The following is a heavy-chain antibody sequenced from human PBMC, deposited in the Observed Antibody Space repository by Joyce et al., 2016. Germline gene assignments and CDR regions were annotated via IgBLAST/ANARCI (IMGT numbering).Heavy chain of an antibody. D-gene: IGHD6-25*01. CDR1: GFIFCSKE. J-gene: IGHJ4*02. V-gene: IGHV3-48*03. CDR3: ASPSCGV. CDR2: SSRSGDLI. Sequence: EVQLVEPGGGLVQPGGSLKISCAASGFIFCSKEVNWVRQAPGKELEWIAYSSRSGDLIHYADSVRRRVTISRDDAGSSLYLQMESRRAEDTAMYDCASPSCGVWGQGGLVTVSS.